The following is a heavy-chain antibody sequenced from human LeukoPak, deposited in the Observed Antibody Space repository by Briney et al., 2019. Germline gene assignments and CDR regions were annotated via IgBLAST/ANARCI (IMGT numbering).Heavy chain of an antibody. Sequence: PGGSLRLSCVASEFTFSRYSMSWVRQAPGKGLEWVANIKQDGSEKYYVDSVKGRFAISRDNAQNSLYLQMNSLRVEDTAVYYCARKISTVTKWFDPWGQGTLVTVSS. V-gene: IGHV3-7*01. D-gene: IGHD4-17*01. J-gene: IGHJ5*02. CDR2: IKQDGSEK. CDR1: EFTFSRYS. CDR3: ARKISTVTKWFDP.